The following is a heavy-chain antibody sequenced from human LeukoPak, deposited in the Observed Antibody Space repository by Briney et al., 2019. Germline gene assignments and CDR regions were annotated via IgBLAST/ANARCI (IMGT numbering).Heavy chain of an antibody. CDR1: GFTFSSYA. J-gene: IGHJ4*02. CDR2: ISSSGGYT. CDR3: ARYYYDSSGYYYFDY. Sequence: GGSLRLSCAASGFTFSSYAMSWVRQAPGKGLEWVSTISSSGGYTYYADSVKGRFTISRDNSKNTLYLLLNSLRAEDTAVYYCARYYYDSSGYYYFDYWGQGTLVTVSS. V-gene: IGHV3-23*01. D-gene: IGHD3-22*01.